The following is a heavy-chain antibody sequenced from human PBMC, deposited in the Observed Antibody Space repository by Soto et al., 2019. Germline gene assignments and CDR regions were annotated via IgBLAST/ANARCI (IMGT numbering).Heavy chain of an antibody. CDR3: ARELRRGPNYYGMDV. CDR1: GYTFTGYY. J-gene: IGHJ6*02. V-gene: IGHV1-2*04. Sequence: ASVKVSCKASGYTFTGYYMHWVRQAPGQGLEWMGWINPNSGGTNYAQKFQGWVTMTRDTSISTAYMELSRLRSDDTAVYYCARELRRGPNYYGMDVWGQGTTVTVSS. D-gene: IGHD5-12*01. CDR2: INPNSGGT.